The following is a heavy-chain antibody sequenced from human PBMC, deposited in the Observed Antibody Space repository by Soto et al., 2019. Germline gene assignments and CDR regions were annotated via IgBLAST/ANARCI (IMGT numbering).Heavy chain of an antibody. Sequence: QVQLQESGPGLVKPSETLSLTCTVSGGSISSYYWSWIRQPPGKGLEWLGYIYYSGSTNYNPSLKSRVTRSVDTSKNQFSLKLRSVTAAATAVYYCARDTTMVRGGYYGMDVWGQGTTVTVS. CDR1: GGSISSYY. CDR3: ARDTTMVRGGYYGMDV. V-gene: IGHV4-59*01. D-gene: IGHD3-10*01. J-gene: IGHJ6*02. CDR2: IYYSGST.